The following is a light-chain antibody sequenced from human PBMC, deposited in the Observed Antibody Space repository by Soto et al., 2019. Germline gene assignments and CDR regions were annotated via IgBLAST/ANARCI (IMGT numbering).Light chain of an antibody. J-gene: IGKJ3*01. V-gene: IGKV1-39*01. CDR3: QQSYSTPRGFT. CDR1: QSISSY. Sequence: DIQMNQSPSSLSASVGDRVTITYRASQSISSYLNWYQQKPGKAPKLQIYAASSLQSGVPSRFSGSGSGTDFTLTISSLQPEDFATYYCQQSYSTPRGFTFGPGTKGDIK. CDR2: AAS.